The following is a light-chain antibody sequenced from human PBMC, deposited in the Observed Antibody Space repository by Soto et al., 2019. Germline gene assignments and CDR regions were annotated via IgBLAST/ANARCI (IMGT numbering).Light chain of an antibody. CDR2: KAS. CDR1: QSISNW. V-gene: IGKV1-5*03. Sequence: DIPMTQSPSALHASVGDRVTITCRASQSISNWLAWYQQKPGKAPKVLIYKASTLESGVPSRFSGSGSGTEFTLTISSLQPEDVATYYCQHYNIYSWTFGQGAKVDI. J-gene: IGKJ1*01. CDR3: QHYNIYSWT.